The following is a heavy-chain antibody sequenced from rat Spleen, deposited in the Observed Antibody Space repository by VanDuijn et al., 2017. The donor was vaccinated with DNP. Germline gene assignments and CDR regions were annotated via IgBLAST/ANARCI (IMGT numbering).Heavy chain of an antibody. CDR1: GFTFSDYN. J-gene: IGHJ4*01. CDR2: ISYDGSTT. V-gene: IGHV5-7*01. Sequence: EVQLVESGGGLVQPGRSLKLSCAASGFTFSDYNMAWVRQAPKKGLEWVATISYDGSTTYYRDSGQGRFTISRDNAKSTLYLQMDSLRSEDTATYYCTTGAGSPWGQGTSVTVSS. D-gene: IGHD1-4*01. CDR3: TTGAGSP.